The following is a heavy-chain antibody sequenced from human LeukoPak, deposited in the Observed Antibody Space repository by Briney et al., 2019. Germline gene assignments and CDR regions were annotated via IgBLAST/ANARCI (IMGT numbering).Heavy chain of an antibody. CDR2: ISNDGNSK. J-gene: IGHJ4*02. CDR3: AKDVRSEYFDY. Sequence: PGMSLRLSCAASGFTLSENNVHWVRQAPGKGLEGVALISNDGNSKDYADSVKGRFTLSGDNSKTTVYLQMNSLRAEDTAVYYCAKDVRSEYFDYWGQGTLVTVSS. V-gene: IGHV3-30*18. CDR1: GFTLSENN.